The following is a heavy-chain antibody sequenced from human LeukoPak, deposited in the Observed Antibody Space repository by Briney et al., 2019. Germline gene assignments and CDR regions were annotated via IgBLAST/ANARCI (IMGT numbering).Heavy chain of an antibody. J-gene: IGHJ3*02. CDR2: IYYSGST. V-gene: IGHV4-39*01. Sequence: SETLSLICTVSGASVSGDPYYWGWIRQPPGKGLEWIGSIYYSGSTYYNPSLKSRVTISVDTSKNQFSLKLSSVTAADTAVYYCAYREPLDAFDIWGQGTMVTVSS. D-gene: IGHD1-26*01. CDR1: GASVSGDPYY. CDR3: AYREPLDAFDI.